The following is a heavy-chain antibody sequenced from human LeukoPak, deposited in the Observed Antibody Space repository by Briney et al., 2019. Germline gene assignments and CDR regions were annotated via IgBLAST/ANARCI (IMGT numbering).Heavy chain of an antibody. V-gene: IGHV4-59*01. CDR1: GGSTSSYY. J-gene: IGHJ6*02. D-gene: IGHD3-9*01. CDR2: IYYSGST. Sequence: SETLSLTCTVSGGSTSSYYWSWIRQPPGKGLEWIGYIYYSGSTNYNPSLKSRVTISVDTSKNKFSLKLSSVTAADTAVYYCARDNDILYGMDVWGQGTTVTVSS. CDR3: ARDNDILYGMDV.